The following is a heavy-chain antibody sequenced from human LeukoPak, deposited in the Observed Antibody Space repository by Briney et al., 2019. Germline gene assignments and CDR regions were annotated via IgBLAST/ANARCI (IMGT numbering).Heavy chain of an antibody. D-gene: IGHD3-3*01. CDR3: ATGPPVKYYDFWSGPDY. Sequence: GASVKVSCTVSGYTLTELSMHWVRQAPGKGLEWMGGFDPEDGETIYAQKFQGRVTTTEDTSTDTAYMELSSLRSEDTAVYYCATGPPVKYYDFWSGPDYWGQGTLVTVSS. CDR2: FDPEDGET. J-gene: IGHJ4*02. V-gene: IGHV1-24*01. CDR1: GYTLTELS.